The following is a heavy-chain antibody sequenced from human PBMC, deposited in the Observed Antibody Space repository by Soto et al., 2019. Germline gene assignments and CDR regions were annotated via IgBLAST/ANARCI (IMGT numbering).Heavy chain of an antibody. D-gene: IGHD3-22*01. CDR3: ARDWSRYYDNSGLIWFY. J-gene: IGHJ4*02. Sequence: GASVKVSCKASGYTFRIYGISWVVQSPLRGLEWVGWISAYNGDTHYAPKFQDRITLTTETSTDTAYMELRSLRLDDTAVYYCARDWSRYYDNSGLIWFYWGQGSLVTVSS. CDR2: ISAYNGDT. CDR1: GYTFRIYG. V-gene: IGHV1-18*04.